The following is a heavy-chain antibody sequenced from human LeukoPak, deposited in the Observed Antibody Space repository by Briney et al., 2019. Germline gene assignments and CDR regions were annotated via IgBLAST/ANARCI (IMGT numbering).Heavy chain of an antibody. V-gene: IGHV3-21*01. D-gene: IGHD4-23*01. J-gene: IGHJ4*02. CDR3: ASLGGPDGDY. CDR2: ISSSSSYI. CDR1: GFTFSSYS. Sequence: GGSLRLSCAASGFTFSSYSMNWVRQAPGKGLEWVSSISSSSSYIYYADSVKGRFTISSDNAKNSLYLQMNSLRAEDTAVYYCASLGGPDGDYWGQGTLVTVSS.